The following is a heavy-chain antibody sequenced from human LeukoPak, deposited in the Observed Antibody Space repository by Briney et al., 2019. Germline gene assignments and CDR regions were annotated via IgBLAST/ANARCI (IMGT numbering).Heavy chain of an antibody. Sequence: RTSETLSLTCTVSGGSISSYYWSWIRQPPGKGLEWIGYIYYSGSTNYNPSLKSRVTISVDTSKNQFSLKLSSVTAADTAVYYCAREQRGAGAITMVRGVKVSASTFDYWGQGTLVTVSS. CDR3: AREQRGAGAITMVRGVKVSASTFDY. CDR2: IYYSGST. D-gene: IGHD3-10*01. J-gene: IGHJ4*02. CDR1: GGSISSYY. V-gene: IGHV4-59*01.